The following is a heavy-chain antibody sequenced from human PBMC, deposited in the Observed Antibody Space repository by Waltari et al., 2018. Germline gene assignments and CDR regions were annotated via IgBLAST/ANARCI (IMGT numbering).Heavy chain of an antibody. V-gene: IGHV3-66*01. CDR3: ARSLDY. J-gene: IGHJ4*02. Sequence: EVQLVESGGGLVQPGGSLRLSCAASGFTVSSNYMSWVRQAPGKGLEGVSVIYSGGMTDYADAVKGRFTISRDKSKNTLYLQMNSLRAEDTAVYYCARSLDYWGQGTLVTVSS. CDR2: IYSGGMT. CDR1: GFTVSSNY.